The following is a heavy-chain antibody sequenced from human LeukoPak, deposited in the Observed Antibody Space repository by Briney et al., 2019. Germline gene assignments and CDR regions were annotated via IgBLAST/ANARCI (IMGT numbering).Heavy chain of an antibody. CDR3: TGITTIVETFDI. V-gene: IGHV3-73*01. D-gene: IGHD3-22*01. Sequence: SGGSLKLSCAASGFTLSGSAMHWVRQASGKGLEWVGRIRSKANSYATAYCASVKGRFTISRDDSKNTAYLHLNSLKTEDTAVYYCTGITTIVETFDIWGQGTMVTVSS. J-gene: IGHJ3*02. CDR1: GFTLSGSA. CDR2: IRSKANSYAT.